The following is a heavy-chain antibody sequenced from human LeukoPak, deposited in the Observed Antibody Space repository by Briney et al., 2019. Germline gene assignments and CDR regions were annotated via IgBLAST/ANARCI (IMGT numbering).Heavy chain of an antibody. J-gene: IGHJ4*02. CDR2: MKPDSGNS. Sequence: ASVKVSCKASGYPFTSYEINWVRQATGEGLEWMGWMKPDSGNSAYAQKFRGRVTLSSNSSINTAYMEVSSLGSDDTAVYFCARGYEEHGSYFDYWGQGTLVTVSS. V-gene: IGHV1-8*01. CDR3: ARGYEEHGSYFDY. D-gene: IGHD1-26*01. CDR1: GYPFTSYE.